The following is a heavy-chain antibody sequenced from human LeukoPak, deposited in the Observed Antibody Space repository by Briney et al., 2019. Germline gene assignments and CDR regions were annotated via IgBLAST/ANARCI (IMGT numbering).Heavy chain of an antibody. Sequence: GGSLRLSCAASGFTFSSYAMSWVRQAPGKGLEWVSAISGSGGSTYYADSVKGRFTISRDNSKNTLYLQMNSLRAEDTAVYYCVQLANYYYYGMDVWGQGTTVTVSS. CDR2: ISGSGGST. V-gene: IGHV3-23*01. CDR1: GFTFSSYA. J-gene: IGHJ6*02. D-gene: IGHD5-18*01. CDR3: VQLANYYYYGMDV.